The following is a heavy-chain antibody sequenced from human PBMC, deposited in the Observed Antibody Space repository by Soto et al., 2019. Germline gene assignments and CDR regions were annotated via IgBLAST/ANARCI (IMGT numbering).Heavy chain of an antibody. V-gene: IGHV3-9*01. Sequence: EVQLVESGGGLVQPGRSLRLSCAASGFTFDDYAMHWVRQAPGKGLEWVSGSSWNSGSIGYADSVKGRFTISSDNAKNSLYLQMNSLRAEDTALYYCAKDAMVRGVVGAFDIWGQGTMVTVSS. CDR2: SSWNSGSI. CDR1: GFTFDDYA. D-gene: IGHD3-10*01. J-gene: IGHJ3*02. CDR3: AKDAMVRGVVGAFDI.